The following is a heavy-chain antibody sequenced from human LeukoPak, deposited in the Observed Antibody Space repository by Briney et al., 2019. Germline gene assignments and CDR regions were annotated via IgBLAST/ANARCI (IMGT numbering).Heavy chain of an antibody. D-gene: IGHD6-6*01. V-gene: IGHV4-59*01. CDR2: IYYSGST. CDR3: ARRSSSSAPFYPYFDY. CDR1: GGSISSYY. Sequence: SETLSLTCTVSGGSISSYYWSWIRQPPGKGLEWIGYIYYSGSTNYNPSLKSRVTISVDTSKNQFSLKLSSVTAADTAVYYCARRSSSSAPFYPYFDYWGQGTLVTVSS. J-gene: IGHJ4*02.